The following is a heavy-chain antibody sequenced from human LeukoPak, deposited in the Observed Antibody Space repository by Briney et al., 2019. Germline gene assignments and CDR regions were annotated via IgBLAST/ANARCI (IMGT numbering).Heavy chain of an antibody. J-gene: IGHJ6*02. V-gene: IGHV4-34*01. CDR1: GGSFSGYY. Sequence: SETLSLTCAVYGGSFSGYYWSWIRQPPGKGLGWIGEINHSGSTNYNPSLKSRVTISVDTSKNQFSLKLSSVTAADTAVYYCARVLHDFWSGYYHSYYGMDVWGQGTTVTVSS. CDR3: ARVLHDFWSGYYHSYYGMDV. D-gene: IGHD3-3*01. CDR2: INHSGST.